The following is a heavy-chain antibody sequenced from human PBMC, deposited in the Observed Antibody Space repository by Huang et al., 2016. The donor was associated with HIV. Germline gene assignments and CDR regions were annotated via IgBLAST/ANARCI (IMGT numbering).Heavy chain of an antibody. CDR1: GGSFSGYY. J-gene: IGHJ6*03. CDR2: SNHREST. Sequence: QVQLQQWGAGLLRTSETLSPTCAVYGGSFSGYYGTWIRQPPEKGLEWIGESNHRESTNYNPSLKSRVTSSVDTSRNQFSLTLTSVTAADTAVYYCARGQGGYYYYYMDVWGKGTTVTVSS. V-gene: IGHV4-34*01. CDR3: ARGQGGYYYYYMDV.